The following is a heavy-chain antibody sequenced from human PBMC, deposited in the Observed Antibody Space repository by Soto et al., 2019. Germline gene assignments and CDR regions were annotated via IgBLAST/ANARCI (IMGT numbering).Heavy chain of an antibody. J-gene: IGHJ3*01. Sequence: DVQLVESGGGLIHRGGSLRLSCAVVGMTVSGKKYVAWVRQAPGKGLEWVSGVYDADGKYYADSVKGRFTTSRDSSKTIVHLEMNDLGPEDTAIYYCATWLQREHAYDVWGQGTTVTVSS. D-gene: IGHD1-1*01. CDR1: GMTVSGKKY. CDR3: ATWLQREHAYDV. CDR2: VYDADGK. V-gene: IGHV3-53*01.